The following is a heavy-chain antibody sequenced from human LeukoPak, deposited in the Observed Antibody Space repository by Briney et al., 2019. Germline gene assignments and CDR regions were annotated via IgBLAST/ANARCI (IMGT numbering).Heavy chain of an antibody. Sequence: SETLSLTCTVSGGSISSSSYYWGWIRQPPGKGLEWIGSIYYSGSTYYNPSLKSRVTISVDTSKNQFPLKLSSVTAADTAVYYCARDQRPYYGSGSYDYWGQGTLVTVPS. J-gene: IGHJ4*02. CDR2: IYYSGST. CDR1: GGSISSSSYY. V-gene: IGHV4-39*06. D-gene: IGHD3-10*01. CDR3: ARDQRPYYGSGSYDY.